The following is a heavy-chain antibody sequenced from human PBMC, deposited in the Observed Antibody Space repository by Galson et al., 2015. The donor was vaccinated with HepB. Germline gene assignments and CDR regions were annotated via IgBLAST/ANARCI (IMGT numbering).Heavy chain of an antibody. CDR3: TTRGYYDSSGYYHY. D-gene: IGHD3-22*01. Sequence: SLRLSCAASGFTFSNAWMSWVRQAPGKGLEWVGRIKSKTDGGTTDYAAPVKGRFTISRDDSKNTLYLQMNSLKTEDTAVYYCTTRGYYDSSGYYHYWGQGTLVTVSS. J-gene: IGHJ4*02. CDR2: IKSKTDGGTT. CDR1: GFTFSNAW. V-gene: IGHV3-15*01.